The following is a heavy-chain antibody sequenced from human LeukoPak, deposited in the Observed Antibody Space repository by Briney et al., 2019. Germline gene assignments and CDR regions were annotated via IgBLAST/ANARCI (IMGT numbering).Heavy chain of an antibody. J-gene: IGHJ5*02. CDR2: IYYDETT. CDR3: ARCGPFGGFGEIVVTGAGWFDP. CDR1: GRSISSRTYY. V-gene: IGHV4-39*01. D-gene: IGHD3-16*01. Sequence: SETLSLTCSVSGRSISSRTYYWGWIRQPPGKGLEGIGTIYYDETTYYHPSLKRRVSIPVDTSKNQFSLGLKSVTAADTAIYYCARCGPFGGFGEIVVTGAGWFDPWGQGTLVTVS.